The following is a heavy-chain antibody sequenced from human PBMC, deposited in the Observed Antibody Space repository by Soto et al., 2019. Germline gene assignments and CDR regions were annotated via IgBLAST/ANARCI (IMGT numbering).Heavy chain of an antibody. CDR3: AGEKVGTTCFDN. D-gene: IGHD1-1*01. CDR1: GFAISRGYY. CDR2: IYPSVSS. J-gene: IGHJ4*02. V-gene: IGHV4-38-2*02. Sequence: SETLSLTCSVSGFAISRGYYWSWVRQPPGKGLEWIGSIYPSVSSYHNPSLATRLRLSIDTSKNQFTLNLTSVTAADTALYFCAGEKVGTTCFDNWGQGIQITVSS.